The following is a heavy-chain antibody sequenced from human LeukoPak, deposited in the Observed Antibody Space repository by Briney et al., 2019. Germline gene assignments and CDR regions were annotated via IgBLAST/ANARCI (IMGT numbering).Heavy chain of an antibody. Sequence: GGSLRLSCAASGFTFSSYAMHWVRQAPGKGLEWVAVISYDGSNKYYADSVKGRFTISRDNSKNTLYLQMNSLRAEDTAVYYCARGQQWLVQVYFDYWGQGTLVTVSS. CDR3: ARGQQWLVQVYFDY. CDR1: GFTFSSYA. CDR2: ISYDGSNK. D-gene: IGHD6-19*01. J-gene: IGHJ4*02. V-gene: IGHV3-30-3*01.